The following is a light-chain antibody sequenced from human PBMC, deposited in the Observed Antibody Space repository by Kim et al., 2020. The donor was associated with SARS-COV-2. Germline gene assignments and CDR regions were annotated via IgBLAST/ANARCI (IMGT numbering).Light chain of an antibody. V-gene: IGKV4-1*01. CDR3: QQYYSTPF. J-gene: IGKJ3*01. CDR2: WAS. Sequence: DIVMTQSPDSLAVSLGERATINCKSSQNVLYSSNNKNYLAWYQQKPGQPPKLLIYWASTRESGVPDRFSGSGSGTDFTLTISSLQAEDVAVYYCQQYYSTPFFGPGTKVDIK. CDR1: QNVLYSSNNKNY.